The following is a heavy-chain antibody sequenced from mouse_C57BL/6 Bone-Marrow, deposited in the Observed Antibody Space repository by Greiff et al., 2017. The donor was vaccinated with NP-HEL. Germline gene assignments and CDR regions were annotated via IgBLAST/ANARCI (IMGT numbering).Heavy chain of an antibody. J-gene: IGHJ3*01. CDR2: IDPSDSYT. CDR3: AREGVYYGSSYDWFAY. CDR1: GYTFTSYW. D-gene: IGHD1-1*01. Sequence: VQLQQPGAELVMPGASVKLSCKASGYTFTSYWMHWVKPRPGQGLAWIGEIDPSDSYTNYNQKFKGKSTLTVDKSASTAYMQLSSLTSEDSAVYYCAREGVYYGSSYDWFAYWGQGTLVTVSA. V-gene: IGHV1-69*01.